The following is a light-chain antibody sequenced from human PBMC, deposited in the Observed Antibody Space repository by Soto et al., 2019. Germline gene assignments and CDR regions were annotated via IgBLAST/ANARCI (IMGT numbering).Light chain of an antibody. CDR3: QPYNPHWP. CDR1: QNIGSW. Sequence: RVDQSVCTPGAYVGPNVLIPCRASQNIGSWLAWYQQKPGKAPKVLIYDVSNLETGVPSRFSGSGSGTEFTLTISSLQPDDFGTYYCQPYNPHWPLGQGTNV. V-gene: IGKV1-5*01. CDR2: DVS. J-gene: IGKJ1*01.